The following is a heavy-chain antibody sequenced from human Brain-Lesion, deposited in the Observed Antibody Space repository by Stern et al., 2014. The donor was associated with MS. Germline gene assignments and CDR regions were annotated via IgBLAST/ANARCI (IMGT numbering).Heavy chain of an antibody. V-gene: IGHV3-53*01. CDR2: IYSGGGT. CDR3: ARDRTCTGGSCYGT. Sequence: EMQLVESGGKFIQPGESLRISCAASGFSVSNNYMTWVRQAPGKGLEWVXLIYSGGGTYYADSVKGRFTISRDNSKNTLYLQMNNLRAEDTAVYYCARDRTCTGGSCYGTWGQGTLVTVSS. CDR1: GFSVSNNY. J-gene: IGHJ5*02. D-gene: IGHD2-15*01.